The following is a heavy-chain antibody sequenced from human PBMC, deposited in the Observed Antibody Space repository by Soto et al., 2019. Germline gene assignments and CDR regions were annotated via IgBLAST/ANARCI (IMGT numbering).Heavy chain of an antibody. J-gene: IGHJ6*02. Sequence: ASVKVSCKASGYTFTSYAMHWVRQAPGQRLEWMGWINAGNGNTKYSQKFQGRVTITRDTSASTAYMELSSLRSEDTAVYYCARERTGVTGTRRHYEDSKDDWGQGTTVTVSS. CDR2: INAGNGNT. CDR3: ARERTGVTGTRRHYEDSKDD. CDR1: GYTFTSYA. D-gene: IGHD1-20*01. V-gene: IGHV1-3*01.